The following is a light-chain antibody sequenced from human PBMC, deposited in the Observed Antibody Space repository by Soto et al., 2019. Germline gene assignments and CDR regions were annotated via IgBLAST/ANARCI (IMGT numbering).Light chain of an antibody. CDR3: QRYHNWPRT. Sequence: EIVMTQSPATLSVSPGERATLSCRASQSVTSNLAWYQQKPGQAPRLLIYGASTRATGIPARFSGSGSGTEFTLTISSLQSEDVAVYYCQRYHNWPRTFGQGTKVEIK. CDR1: QSVTSN. CDR2: GAS. V-gene: IGKV3-15*01. J-gene: IGKJ1*01.